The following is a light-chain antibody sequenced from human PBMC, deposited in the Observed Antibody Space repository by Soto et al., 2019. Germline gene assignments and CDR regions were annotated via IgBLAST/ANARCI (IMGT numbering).Light chain of an antibody. CDR3: QQRTSWPLLT. CDR1: QSVGNS. Sequence: DIVLTQSPATLSLSPGERASLSCRASQSVGNSLAWYQQKLGQPPRLLIYDASTRATGVPARFSGSGSGTDFTLTISSLEPEDFAVYYCQQRTSWPLLTFVGGTKVEIK. V-gene: IGKV3-11*01. J-gene: IGKJ4*01. CDR2: DAS.